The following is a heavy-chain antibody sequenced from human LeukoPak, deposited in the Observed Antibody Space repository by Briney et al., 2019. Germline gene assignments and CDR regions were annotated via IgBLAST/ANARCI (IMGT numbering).Heavy chain of an antibody. CDR3: AKARSGYDDFDY. Sequence: GGSLRLSCTASGFTFGDYAMHWVRQAPGKGLEWVSGISWNSGSIGYADSVKGRFTISRDNAKNSLYLQMNSLRAEDTALYYCAKARSGYDDFDYWGQGTLVTVSS. D-gene: IGHD5-12*01. CDR1: GFTFGDYA. J-gene: IGHJ4*02. V-gene: IGHV3-9*01. CDR2: ISWNSGSI.